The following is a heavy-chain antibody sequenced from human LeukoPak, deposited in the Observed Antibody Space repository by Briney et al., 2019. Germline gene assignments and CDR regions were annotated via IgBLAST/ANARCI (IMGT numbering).Heavy chain of an antibody. D-gene: IGHD3-3*01. J-gene: IGHJ6*02. CDR3: AKDRPGFWSGSPRHYGMDV. CDR2: IFSGGGT. V-gene: IGHV3-53*05. Sequence: GGSLRLSCAASGFTVSSSYMNWVRQAPGKGLEWVSLIFSGGGTYYADSVKGRFTISRDNSKNTLYLQMNSLRAEDTAVYYCAKDRPGFWSGSPRHYGMDVWGQGTTVTVSS. CDR1: GFTVSSSY.